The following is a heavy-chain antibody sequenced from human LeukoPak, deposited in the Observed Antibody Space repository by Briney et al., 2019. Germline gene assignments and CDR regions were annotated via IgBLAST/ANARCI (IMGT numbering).Heavy chain of an antibody. J-gene: IGHJ5*02. Sequence: SETLSLTCTVSGGSISSGYYWGWLRQSPGKGLEWIGSIYHSGSSNYNPSLHRRVTMSVDTPKSQFSLSLRSVTAADTAVYFCAKGIKCSSLSCDAFDPWGQGTPVTVSS. CDR1: GGSISSGYY. CDR2: IYHSGSS. V-gene: IGHV4-38-2*02. CDR3: AKGIKCSSLSCDAFDP. D-gene: IGHD6-19*01.